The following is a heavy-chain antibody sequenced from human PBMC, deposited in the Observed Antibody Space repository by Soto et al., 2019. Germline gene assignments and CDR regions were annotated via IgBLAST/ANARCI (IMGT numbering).Heavy chain of an antibody. D-gene: IGHD5-12*01. CDR2: IGVFNGNT. V-gene: IGHV1-18*04. CDR3: AREQTSVATSRDGMDV. CDR1: GYTFKNYG. J-gene: IGHJ6*02. Sequence: QVHLVQSGDELKKPGASVRVSCEAFGYTFKNYGIGWVRQAPGQGLEWGGRIGVFNGNTNYAEKFQGRVSMTTDTSTKTAYMELRSLRSDDTAVYYCAREQTSVATSRDGMDVWGQGTTVTVSS.